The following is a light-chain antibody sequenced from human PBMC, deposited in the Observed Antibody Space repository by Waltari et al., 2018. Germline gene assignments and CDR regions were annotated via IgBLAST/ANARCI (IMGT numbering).Light chain of an antibody. Sequence: SYVLTQPPSVSVAPGKTARIPWAGANIGRESVHWYQQKPGQAPVLVINYDSDRPSGIPERFSGSKSGNTATLTIGRVEAGDEADYYCQVWDTLSDHVLFGGGTKLTVL. J-gene: IGLJ2*01. CDR2: YDS. CDR3: QVWDTLSDHVL. CDR1: NIGRES. V-gene: IGLV3-21*04.